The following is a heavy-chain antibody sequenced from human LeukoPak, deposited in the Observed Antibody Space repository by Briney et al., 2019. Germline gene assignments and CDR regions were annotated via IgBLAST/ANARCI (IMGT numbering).Heavy chain of an antibody. D-gene: IGHD2-2*01. CDR2: ISYDGSNK. CDR1: GFTFSSYG. V-gene: IGHV3-30*03. Sequence: PGGSLRLSCAASGFTFSSYGMHWVRQAPGKGLEWVAVISYDGSNKYYADSVKGRFTISRDNSKNTLYLQMNSLRAEDTAVYYCAAQGYCSSTSCTGDGMDVWGQGTTVTVSS. CDR3: AAQGYCSSTSCTGDGMDV. J-gene: IGHJ6*02.